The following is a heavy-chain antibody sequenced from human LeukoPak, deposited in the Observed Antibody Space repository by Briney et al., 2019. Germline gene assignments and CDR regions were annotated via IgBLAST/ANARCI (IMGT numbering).Heavy chain of an antibody. CDR2: INHSGRT. CDR1: GGSFSDYY. J-gene: IGHJ5*02. V-gene: IGHV4-34*01. CDR3: ARGRGVVYRDWFDH. D-gene: IGHD2-8*02. Sequence: SETLSLTCAVYGGSFSDYYWTWIRQPPGKGLEWIGEINHSGRTKYNPSLKSRVTISVDTSKSQFSLDLKSVTAADTAVYYCARGRGVVYRDWFDHWGQGTLSPSPQ.